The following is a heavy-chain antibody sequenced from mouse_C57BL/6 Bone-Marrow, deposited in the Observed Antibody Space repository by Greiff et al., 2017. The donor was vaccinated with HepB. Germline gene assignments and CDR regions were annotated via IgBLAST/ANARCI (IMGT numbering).Heavy chain of an antibody. J-gene: IGHJ3*01. CDR2: INPSTGGT. V-gene: IGHV1-42*01. CDR3: ARGVGSPY. D-gene: IGHD1-1*02. Sequence: VQLQQSGPELVKPGASVKISCKASGYSFTGYYMNWVKQSPEKSLEWIGEINPSTGGTTYNQKFKAKATVTVDKSSSTAYMQLKSLTSEDSAVYYCARGVGSPYWGQGTLVTVSA. CDR1: GYSFTGYY.